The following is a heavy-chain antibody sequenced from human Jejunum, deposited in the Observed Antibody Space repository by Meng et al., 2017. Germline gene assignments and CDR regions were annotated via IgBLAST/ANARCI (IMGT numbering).Heavy chain of an antibody. CDR3: ARHISVTGTRGFDY. CDR2: MYQSGTT. D-gene: IGHD6-19*01. V-gene: IGHV4-4*02. J-gene: IGHJ4*02. Sequence: QVQLPGSGPGCVLRSESLSLICPVSGSSISSGNWWSWDRQPPGKGLEWIGEMYQSGTTNYNPSLKSRVTILLDTSKNQLSLELTSVTAADTAVYYCARHISVTGTRGFDYWGQGTLVTVSS. CDR1: GSSISSGNW.